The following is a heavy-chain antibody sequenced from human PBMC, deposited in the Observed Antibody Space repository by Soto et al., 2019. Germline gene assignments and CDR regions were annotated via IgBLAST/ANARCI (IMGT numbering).Heavy chain of an antibody. J-gene: IGHJ5*02. V-gene: IGHV5-51*01. CDR2: IYPGDSDT. Sequence: PGESLKISCEGSGYRFTNYWIAWVRQMPGRGLEWMGIIYPGDSDTRYSPSFRGQVTISVDKSISTAYLQWSSLTASGTAMYYCARTNTYRPYRGFLAGPELPGFDWFDPWGQGTMVSV. CDR3: ARTNTYRPYRGFLAGPELPGFDWFDP. D-gene: IGHD1-26*01. CDR1: GYRFTNYW.